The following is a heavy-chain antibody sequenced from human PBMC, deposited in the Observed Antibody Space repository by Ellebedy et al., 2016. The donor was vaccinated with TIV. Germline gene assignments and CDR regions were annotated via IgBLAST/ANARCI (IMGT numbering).Heavy chain of an antibody. V-gene: IGHV3-33*01. Sequence: GGSLRLXCAASGFTFSSYGMHWVRQAPGKGLEWVAVIWYDGSNKYYADSVKGRFTISRDNSKNTLYLQMNSLRAEDTAVYYCARVPEGYYYYMDVWGKGTTVTVSS. J-gene: IGHJ6*03. CDR2: IWYDGSNK. CDR1: GFTFSSYG. D-gene: IGHD1-14*01. CDR3: ARVPEGYYYYMDV.